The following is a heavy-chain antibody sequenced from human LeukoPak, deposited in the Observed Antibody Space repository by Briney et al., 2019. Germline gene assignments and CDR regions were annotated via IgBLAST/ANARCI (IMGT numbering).Heavy chain of an antibody. D-gene: IGHD3-10*01. J-gene: IGHJ4*02. CDR1: GGSISSYY. CDR2: IYTSGST. V-gene: IGHV4-4*07. Sequence: SETLSLNCTGSGGSISSYYWSWIRQPAGKGLEWIGRIYTSGSTNYNASLKSRVTMSVDTSKNQFSLKLRSVSAADTAVYYCARQGGTGDYGGQETLVTVS. CDR3: ARQGGTGDY.